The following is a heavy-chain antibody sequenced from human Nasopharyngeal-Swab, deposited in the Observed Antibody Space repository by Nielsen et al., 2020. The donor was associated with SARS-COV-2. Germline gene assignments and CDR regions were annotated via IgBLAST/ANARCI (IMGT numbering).Heavy chain of an antibody. CDR1: GGSISSYY. J-gene: IGHJ6*03. CDR3: YTGIAARPRYYYMDV. Sequence: SETLSLTCTVSGGSISSYYWSWIRQHPGKGLEWIGYIYYSGSTYYNPSLKSRVTISVDTSKNQFSLKLSSVTAADTAVYYCYTGIAARPRYYYMDVWGKGTTVTVSS. D-gene: IGHD6-6*01. V-gene: IGHV4-59*06. CDR2: IYYSGST.